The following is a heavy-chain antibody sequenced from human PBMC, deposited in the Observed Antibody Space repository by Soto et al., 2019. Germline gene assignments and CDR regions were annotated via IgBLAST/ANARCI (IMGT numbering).Heavy chain of an antibody. J-gene: IGHJ4*02. V-gene: IGHV4-34*01. D-gene: IGHD2-8*02. Sequence: SETLSLTCAVSGGSFSGNYWTWIRQPLGKGLEWIGEISHSGNTNYNPSLKSRVTISVDTSKNQFSLKLTSVTAADTAVYYCARDKITGLFDYWGQGTLVTVSS. CDR3: ARDKITGLFDY. CDR1: GGSFSGNY. CDR2: ISHSGNT.